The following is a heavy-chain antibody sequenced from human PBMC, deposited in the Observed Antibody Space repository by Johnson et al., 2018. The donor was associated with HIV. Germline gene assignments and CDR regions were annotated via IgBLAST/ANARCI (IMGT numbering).Heavy chain of an antibody. Sequence: VQLVESGGGLVQPGGSLRLSCAASGFTFSDHYMDWVRQAPGKGLEWVGRTRNKANSYTTEYAASVKGRFTISRDDSKNSLYLQMNSLRAEDTAVYYCATEGGTGAFDIWGQGTMVTVSS. V-gene: IGHV3-72*01. J-gene: IGHJ3*02. CDR1: GFTFSDHY. CDR2: TRNKANSYTT. CDR3: ATEGGTGAFDI. D-gene: IGHD2-15*01.